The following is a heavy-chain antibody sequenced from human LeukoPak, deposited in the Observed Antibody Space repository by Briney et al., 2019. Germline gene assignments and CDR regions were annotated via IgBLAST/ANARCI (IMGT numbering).Heavy chain of an antibody. D-gene: IGHD3-10*01. V-gene: IGHV1-18*01. J-gene: IGHJ4*02. Sequence: ASVKDSCKASGYTFTSYGISWVRQAPGQGLEWMGWISAYNGNTNYAQKLQGRVTMTTDTSTSTAYMELRSLRSDDTAVYYCARVSWFGEWYDYWGQGTLVTVSS. CDR1: GYTFTSYG. CDR3: ARVSWFGEWYDY. CDR2: ISAYNGNT.